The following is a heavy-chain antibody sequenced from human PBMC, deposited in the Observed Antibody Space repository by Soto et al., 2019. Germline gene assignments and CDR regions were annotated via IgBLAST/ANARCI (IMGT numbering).Heavy chain of an antibody. V-gene: IGHV4-39*07. J-gene: IGHJ4*02. CDR1: GGSISSSSYY. CDR3: ARSRRSGYYYGVDY. Sequence: PSETLSLTCTVSGGSISSSSYYWGWIRQPPGKGLEWIGSIYYSGSTYYNPSLKSRVTKSVDTSKNQFSLKLSSVTAADTAVYYCARSRRSGYYYGVDYWGQGTLVTVSS. CDR2: IYYSGST. D-gene: IGHD3-22*01.